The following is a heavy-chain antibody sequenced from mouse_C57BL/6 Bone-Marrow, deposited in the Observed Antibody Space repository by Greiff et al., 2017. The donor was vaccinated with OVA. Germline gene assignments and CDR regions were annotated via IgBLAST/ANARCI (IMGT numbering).Heavy chain of an antibody. CDR3: ARDTR. Sequence: EVKLQESGGGLVKPGGSLKLSCAASGFTFSSYAMSWVRQTPEKRLEWVATISDGGSYTYYPDNVKGRFTISRDNAKNNLYLQMSHLKSEDTAMYYCARDTRWGQGTLVTVSA. V-gene: IGHV5-4*01. CDR1: GFTFSSYA. J-gene: IGHJ3*01. CDR2: ISDGGSYT.